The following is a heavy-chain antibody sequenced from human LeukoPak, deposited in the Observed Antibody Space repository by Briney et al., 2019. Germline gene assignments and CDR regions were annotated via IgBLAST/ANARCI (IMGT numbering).Heavy chain of an antibody. V-gene: IGHV3-21*01. Sequence: GGSLRLSCAASGFTFSSYSMNWVRQAPGKGLEWVSSISTSSTYIYYADSVKGRFTISRDNAKSSLYLQMNSLRAEDTAVYYCARGATPDYWGQGTLVTVSS. J-gene: IGHJ4*02. CDR2: ISTSSTYI. CDR1: GFTFSSYS. CDR3: ARGATPDY.